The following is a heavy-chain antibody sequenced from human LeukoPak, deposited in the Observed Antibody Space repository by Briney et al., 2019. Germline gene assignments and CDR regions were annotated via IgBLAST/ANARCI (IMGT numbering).Heavy chain of an antibody. D-gene: IGHD6-13*01. CDR1: GGSISSYY. J-gene: IGHJ4*02. CDR2: IYYSGST. V-gene: IGHV4-59*08. Sequence: KPSETLSLTCTVSGGSISSYYWSWIRQPPGKGLEWIGYIYYSGSTNYNPSLKSRVTISVDTSKNQFSLKLSSVTAADTAVYHCARLGIAAAGTVDYWGQGTLVTVSS. CDR3: ARLGIAAAGTVDY.